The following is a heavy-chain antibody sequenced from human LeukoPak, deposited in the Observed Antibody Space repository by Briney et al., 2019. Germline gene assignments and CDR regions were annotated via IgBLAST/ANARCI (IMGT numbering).Heavy chain of an antibody. V-gene: IGHV4-39*01. CDR3: ARQRLPPYCSGGSCYPDNYFDY. CDR2: IYYSGST. D-gene: IGHD2-15*01. Sequence: SETLSLTCTDSGGSISSSSYYWGWNRQPPGKGLEWIGSIYYSGSTYYNPSLKSRVTISVDTSKNQFSLKLSSVTAADTAVYYCARQRLPPYCSGGSCYPDNYFDYWGQGTLVTVSS. CDR1: GGSISSSSYY. J-gene: IGHJ4*02.